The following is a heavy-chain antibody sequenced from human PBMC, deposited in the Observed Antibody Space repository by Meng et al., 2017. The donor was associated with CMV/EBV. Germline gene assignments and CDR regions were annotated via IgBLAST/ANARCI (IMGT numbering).Heavy chain of an antibody. CDR2: INPSGGST. Sequence: ASVKVSCKASGYTFTSYGISWVRQAPGQGLEWMGIINPSGGSTSYAQKFQGRVTMTRDTSTSTVYMELSSLRSEDTAVYYCAREGICSSTSCYTYYYYGMDVWGQGTTVTVSS. CDR1: GYTFTSYG. D-gene: IGHD2-2*02. CDR3: AREGICSSTSCYTYYYYGMDV. J-gene: IGHJ6*02. V-gene: IGHV1-46*01.